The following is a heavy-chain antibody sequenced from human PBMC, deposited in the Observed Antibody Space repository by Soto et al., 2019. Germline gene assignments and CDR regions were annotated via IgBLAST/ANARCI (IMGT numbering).Heavy chain of an antibody. D-gene: IGHD6-6*01. CDR3: ARRIGQLVGVFDY. J-gene: IGHJ4*02. Sequence: ASVKVSCKASGYTFTSYAMHWVRQAPGQRLEWMGWINAGNGNTKYSQKFQGRVTITRDTSASTAYMELSSLRSEDTAVYYCARRIGQLVGVFDYWGQGTLVTVSS. V-gene: IGHV1-3*01. CDR2: INAGNGNT. CDR1: GYTFTSYA.